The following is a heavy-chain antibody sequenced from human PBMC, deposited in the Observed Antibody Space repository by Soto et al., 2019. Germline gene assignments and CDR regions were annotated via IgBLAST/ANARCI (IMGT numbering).Heavy chain of an antibody. CDR1: GGSISSGGYS. D-gene: IGHD2-15*01. Sequence: QLQLQESGSGLVKPSQTLSLTCAVSGGSISSGGYSWSWIRQPPGKGLEWIGYIYHSGSTYYNPSLKSRVTISVDRSKNQFSLKLSSVTAADTAVYYCARENCSGGSCYLLFDYWGQGTLVTVSS. CDR2: IYHSGST. J-gene: IGHJ4*02. V-gene: IGHV4-30-2*01. CDR3: ARENCSGGSCYLLFDY.